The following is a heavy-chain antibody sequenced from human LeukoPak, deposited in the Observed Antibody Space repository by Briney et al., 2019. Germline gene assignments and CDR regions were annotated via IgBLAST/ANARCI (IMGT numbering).Heavy chain of an antibody. J-gene: IGHJ3*02. Sequence: GGSLRLSCAASGFTFSSYAMHWVRQAPGKGLEWVAVISYDGSNKYYADSVKGRFTISRDNSKNTLYLQMNSLRAEDTAVYYCARLVVVTANDAFDIWGQGTMVTVSS. CDR2: ISYDGSNK. D-gene: IGHD2-21*02. V-gene: IGHV3-30*04. CDR1: GFTFSSYA. CDR3: ARLVVVTANDAFDI.